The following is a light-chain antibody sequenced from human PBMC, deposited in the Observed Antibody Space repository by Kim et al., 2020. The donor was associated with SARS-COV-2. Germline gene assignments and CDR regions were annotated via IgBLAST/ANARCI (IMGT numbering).Light chain of an antibody. CDR1: QSVSTN. V-gene: IGKV3-15*01. CDR3: QQYNNWPPLT. J-gene: IGKJ4*01. CDR2: DAV. Sequence: SPGDRATLSCRASQSVSTNLAWYQQRPGQAPRLLIHDAVTRAAGIPERFSGSGSGTDFTLTITSLQSEDFAVYYCQQYNNWPPLTFGGGTKVDIK.